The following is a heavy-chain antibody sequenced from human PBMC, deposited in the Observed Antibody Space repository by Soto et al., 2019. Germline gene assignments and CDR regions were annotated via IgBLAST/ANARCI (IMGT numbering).Heavy chain of an antibody. V-gene: IGHV4-31*03. CDR1: GGSISSGGYY. Sequence: SETLSLTCTVSGGSISSGGYYWSWIRQHPGKGLEWIGYIYYSGSTYYNPSLKSRVTISVDTSKNQFSLKLSSVTAADTAVYYCARDTRRELEGPHFNTHEKNNGGYMDVWGKGTTVTVSS. CDR3: ARDTRRELEGPHFNTHEKNNGGYMDV. D-gene: IGHD1-7*01. CDR2: IYYSGST. J-gene: IGHJ6*03.